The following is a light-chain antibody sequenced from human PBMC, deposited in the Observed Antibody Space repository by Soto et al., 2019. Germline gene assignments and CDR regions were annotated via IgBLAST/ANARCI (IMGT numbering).Light chain of an antibody. J-gene: IGLJ2*01. Sequence: QSALTQPASVSGSPGQSITISCTGTSSDVGSYNLVSWYQQHPGKATKLMIYEGTKRPSGVSNRFSGSKSGNTASLTISGFQAEDEADYYCCSYAFSSIVVFGGGTKLTVL. CDR1: SSDVGSYNL. CDR3: CSYAFSSIVV. V-gene: IGLV2-23*01. CDR2: EGT.